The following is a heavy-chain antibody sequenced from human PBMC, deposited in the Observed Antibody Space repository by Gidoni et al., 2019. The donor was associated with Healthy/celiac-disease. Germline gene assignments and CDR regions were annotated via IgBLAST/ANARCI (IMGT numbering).Heavy chain of an antibody. CDR1: GFTFDDYA. V-gene: IGHV3-9*01. CDR2: ISWNSGSI. CDR3: AKDLTYSSSSGFDY. D-gene: IGHD6-6*01. J-gene: IGHJ4*02. Sequence: EVQLVESGGGSVQPGRSLRLSCAASGFTFDDYAMHWVRQAPGKGLEWVSGISWNSGSIGYADSVKGRVTISRDNAKNSLYLQMNSLRAEDTALYYCAKDLTYSSSSGFDYWGQGTLVTVSS.